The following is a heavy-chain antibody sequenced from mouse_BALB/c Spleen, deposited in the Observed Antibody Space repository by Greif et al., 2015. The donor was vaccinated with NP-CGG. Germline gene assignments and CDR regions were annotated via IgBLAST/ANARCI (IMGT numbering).Heavy chain of an antibody. V-gene: IGHV1-31*01. CDR1: GYSFTGYY. J-gene: IGHJ2*01. CDR3: ARLYYYGSSFDY. Sequence: VHVKQSGPELVKPGASVKISCKASGYSFTGYYMHWVKQSHVKSLEWIGRINPYNGATSYNQNFKDKASLTVDKSSSTAYMELHSLTSEDSAVYYCARLYYYGSSFDYWGQGTTLTVSS. D-gene: IGHD1-1*01. CDR2: INPYNGAT.